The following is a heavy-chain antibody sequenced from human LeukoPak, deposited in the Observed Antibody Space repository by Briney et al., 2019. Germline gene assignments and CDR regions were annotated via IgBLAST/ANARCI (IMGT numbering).Heavy chain of an antibody. Sequence: PSETLSLTCAVYGGSFSGYYWSWIRQPPGKGLEWIGEINHSGSTNYNPSLKSRVTISVDTSKNQFSLKLSSVTAADTAVYYCARDPSTLYSSGWYNWFDPWGQGTLVTVSS. J-gene: IGHJ5*02. CDR2: INHSGST. V-gene: IGHV4-34*01. CDR3: ARDPSTLYSSGWYNWFDP. CDR1: GGSFSGYY. D-gene: IGHD6-19*01.